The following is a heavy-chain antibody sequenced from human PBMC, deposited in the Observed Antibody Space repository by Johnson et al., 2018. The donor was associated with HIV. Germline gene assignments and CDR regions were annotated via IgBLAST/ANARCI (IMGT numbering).Heavy chain of an antibody. Sequence: QVQLVESGGGLVQPGGSLRLSCAAFGFTFSSYGMHWVRQAPGKGLEWVTFIQFDGSHKYSADFVKGRFTISRDTSKKSVFLQMNSLRPEDTAVYYCAKETRDSRSAFDIWGQGTLVTVSS. J-gene: IGHJ3*02. CDR1: GFTFSSYG. V-gene: IGHV3-30*02. CDR2: IQFDGSHK. CDR3: AKETRDSRSAFDI. D-gene: IGHD4-11*01.